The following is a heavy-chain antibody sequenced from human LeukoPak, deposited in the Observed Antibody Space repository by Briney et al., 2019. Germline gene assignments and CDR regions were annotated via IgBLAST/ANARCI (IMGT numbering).Heavy chain of an antibody. CDR1: GFTFSSYG. Sequence: GGSLRLSCAASGFTFSSYGMHWVRQAPGKGLEWVAVISYDGSNKYYADSVKGRFTISRDNSKNTLYLQMNSLKTEDTAVYYCTTAGAVVVPAATSIFDYWGQGTLVTVSS. D-gene: IGHD2-2*01. V-gene: IGHV3-30*03. CDR3: TTAGAVVVPAATSIFDY. CDR2: ISYDGSNK. J-gene: IGHJ4*02.